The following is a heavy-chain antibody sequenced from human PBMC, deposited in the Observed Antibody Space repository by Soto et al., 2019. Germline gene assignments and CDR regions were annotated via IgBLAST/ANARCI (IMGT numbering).Heavy chain of an antibody. CDR1: GFTFNNYA. D-gene: IGHD5-12*01. Sequence: GGSLRLSCAASGFTFNNYAMSWVRQAPGKGLEWVSGISGSGTYTYFADSVRGRFTISRDNSKNTLFLQMSSLRAEDTAIYYCAKSASGYYKLIDYWGQGTLVTVSS. CDR2: ISGSGTYT. J-gene: IGHJ4*02. CDR3: AKSASGYYKLIDY. V-gene: IGHV3-23*01.